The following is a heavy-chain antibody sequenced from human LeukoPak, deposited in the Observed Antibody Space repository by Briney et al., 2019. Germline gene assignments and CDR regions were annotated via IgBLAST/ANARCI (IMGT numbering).Heavy chain of an antibody. D-gene: IGHD2-21*02. J-gene: IGHJ4*02. CDR1: GFTFSTYG. CDR2: MSYDGSNI. CDR3: AKVTPGSTARKSGLDY. Sequence: GRSLRLSCAASGFTFSTYGMHWVRQTPGKGLEWVAVMSYDGSNIYYGDSVKGRFTISRDNSKNTLYLQMSNLRVEDTALYYCAKVTPGSTARKSGLDYWGQGTLVTVSS. V-gene: IGHV3-30*18.